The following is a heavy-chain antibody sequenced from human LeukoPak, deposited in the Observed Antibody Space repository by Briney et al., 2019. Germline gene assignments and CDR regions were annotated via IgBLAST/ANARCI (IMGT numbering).Heavy chain of an antibody. CDR2: IWYDGSNK. J-gene: IGHJ4*02. D-gene: IGHD6-19*01. CDR3: AKDPHQRIAVAGYFDY. Sequence: GXXLRLSCAASGLTFSSYGMHWVRQAPGKGVEWVAVIWYDGSNKKYADSVKGRFTISRDNSKNTLYLQMNSLRVEDTAVYYCAKDPHQRIAVAGYFDYWGQGTLVTVSS. V-gene: IGHV3-33*06. CDR1: GLTFSSYG.